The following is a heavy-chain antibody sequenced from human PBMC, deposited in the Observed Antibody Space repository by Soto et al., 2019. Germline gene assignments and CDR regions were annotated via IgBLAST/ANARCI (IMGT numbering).Heavy chain of an antibody. CDR1: GFTFSNFN. V-gene: IGHV3-48*02. CDR2: ISSSTTTI. Sequence: GGSLRLSCTASGFTFSNFNINWVRQAPGKGLEWISYISSSTTTIFYADSVKGRFTISRDNAKNSLYLQMNSLRDEDTVVYYCARETSTYYYDSSAYLGFDYWGQGTLVTVSS. D-gene: IGHD3-22*01. CDR3: ARETSTYYYDSSAYLGFDY. J-gene: IGHJ4*02.